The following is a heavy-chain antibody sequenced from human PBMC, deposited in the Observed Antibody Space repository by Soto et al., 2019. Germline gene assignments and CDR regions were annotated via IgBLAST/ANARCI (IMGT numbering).Heavy chain of an antibody. V-gene: IGHV4-59*01. CDR3: ARRLGYCSGGICTYYFDY. J-gene: IGHJ4*02. CDR2: IYHSGST. CDR1: GGSISSYY. D-gene: IGHD2-15*01. Sequence: PSETLSLTCTVSGGSISSYYWSWIRRPPGKGLEWVGYIYHSGSTNYNPSLKSRITISVDTSKNQFSLKLSSVTAADTAVYYCARRLGYCSGGICTYYFDYWGQGTLVTVSS.